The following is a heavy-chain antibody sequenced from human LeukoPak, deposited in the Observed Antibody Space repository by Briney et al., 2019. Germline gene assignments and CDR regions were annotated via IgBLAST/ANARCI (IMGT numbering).Heavy chain of an antibody. CDR2: INPSGGST. V-gene: IGHV1-46*01. CDR1: GYTFTSYY. D-gene: IGHD5-18*01. J-gene: IGHJ6*03. CDR3: SRGGYSYEYYYYYYYMDA. Sequence: ASVKVSCKASGYTFTSYYMHWVRQAPGQGLEWMGIINPSGGSTSYAQKFQGRVTMTRDTSTSTVYMELSSLRSEDTAVYYCSRGGYSYEYYYYYYYMDAWGKGTTVTVSS.